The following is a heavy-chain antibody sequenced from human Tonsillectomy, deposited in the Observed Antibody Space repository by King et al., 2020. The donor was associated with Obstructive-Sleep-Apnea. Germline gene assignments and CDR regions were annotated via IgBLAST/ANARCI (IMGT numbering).Heavy chain of an antibody. D-gene: IGHD3-10*01. CDR3: AGYGSGSYPPYYFDY. J-gene: IGHJ4*02. V-gene: IGHV4-31*03. CDR1: GGSIISGGYY. CDR2: IYYSGST. Sequence: QLQLQESGPGLVKPSQTLSLTCTVSGGSIISGGYYWSWIRQHPGKGLEWIGYIYYSGSTYYNPSLKSRVTISVDTSKNQFPPKLSSVTAADTAVYYCAGYGSGSYPPYYFDYWGQGTLVTVSS.